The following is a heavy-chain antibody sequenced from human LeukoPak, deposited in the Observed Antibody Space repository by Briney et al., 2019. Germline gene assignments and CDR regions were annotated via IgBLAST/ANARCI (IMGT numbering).Heavy chain of an antibody. CDR2: IKSDGSYI. D-gene: IGHD1-26*01. V-gene: IGHV3-74*01. CDR1: GFSISSYW. J-gene: IGHJ4*02. CDR3: SSDGVGASPGGG. Sequence: PGGSLRLSCVASGFSISSYWMHWVRQAPGKGLVWVSRIKSDGSYINDADSVKGRFTISRDNAKNTVYLQMNSLRVEDTAVYYCSSDGVGASPGGGWGQGTLVTVSS.